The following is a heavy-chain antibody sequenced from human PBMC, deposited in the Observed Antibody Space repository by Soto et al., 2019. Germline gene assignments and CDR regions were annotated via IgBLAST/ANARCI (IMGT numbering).Heavy chain of an antibody. CDR3: ARADYYDGSGFYYDY. V-gene: IGHV1-46*04. CDR1: GYIFANHY. J-gene: IGHJ4*02. D-gene: IGHD3-22*01. Sequence: QVQLVQSGAEVKKPGASMKVSCKASGYIFANHYIHWVRQAPGQGLEWMGIINPSGGSTNYLQKLQGRVTMTRDTSTRTVYMELSSLRSEDTAVYFCARADYYDGSGFYYDYWGQGTLVTVSS. CDR2: INPSGGST.